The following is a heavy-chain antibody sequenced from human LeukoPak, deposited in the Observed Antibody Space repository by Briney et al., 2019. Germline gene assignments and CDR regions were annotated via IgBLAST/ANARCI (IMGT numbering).Heavy chain of an antibody. J-gene: IGHJ5*02. V-gene: IGHV4-34*01. D-gene: IGHD6-19*01. CDR2: INHSGST. CDR3: ARGPGYSSGWYWGNWFDP. CDR1: GGSFSGYY. Sequence: PSETLSLTCAVYGGSFSGYYWSWLRQPPGKGLEWIGEINHSGSTNYNPSLKSRVTISVDTSKNQFSLKLSSVTAADTAVYYCARGPGYSSGWYWGNWFDPWGQGTLVTVFS.